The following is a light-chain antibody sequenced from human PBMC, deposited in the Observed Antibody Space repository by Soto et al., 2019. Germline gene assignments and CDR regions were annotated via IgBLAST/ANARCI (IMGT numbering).Light chain of an antibody. Sequence: EIVMTQSPGTLSLSPWEIATLSCRASHRLSINLAWYQQKPGQAPRLLILGASSRATGIPDRFSGSGSGTDFTLTISRLEPEDFAVYHCQQYGDSPHTFGGGTKVDIK. J-gene: IGKJ4*02. CDR3: QQYGDSPHT. CDR1: HRLSIN. CDR2: GAS. V-gene: IGKV3-20*01.